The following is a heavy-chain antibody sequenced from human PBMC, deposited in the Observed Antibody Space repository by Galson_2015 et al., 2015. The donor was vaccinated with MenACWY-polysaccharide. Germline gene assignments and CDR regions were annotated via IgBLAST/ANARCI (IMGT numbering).Heavy chain of an antibody. CDR3: ARGGKYYYDSSGYLNWFDP. D-gene: IGHD3-22*01. J-gene: IGHJ5*02. V-gene: IGHV1-8*01. CDR2: MNPNSGNT. CDR1: GYTFFSYD. Sequence: SVKVSCKASGYTFFSYDTNWVRQTTGQGLEWMGWMNPNSGNTGYAQKFQGRVTMTRNTSISIAYMELSSLRSEDTAVYYCARGGKYYYDSSGYLNWFDPWGQGTLVLVSS.